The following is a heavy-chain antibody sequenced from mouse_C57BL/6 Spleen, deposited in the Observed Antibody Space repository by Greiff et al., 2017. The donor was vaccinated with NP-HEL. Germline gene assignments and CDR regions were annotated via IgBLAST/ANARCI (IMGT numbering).Heavy chain of an antibody. V-gene: IGHV1-52*01. Sequence: VQLQQSGAELVRPGSSVKLSCKASGYTFTSYWMHWVKQRPIQGLEWIGNIDPSDSETHYNQKFKDKATLTVDKSSSTAYMQLSSLTSEDSAVYYCARLPNYDYDGVDYWGQGTTLTVSS. CDR2: IDPSDSET. CDR1: GYTFTSYW. J-gene: IGHJ2*01. CDR3: ARLPNYDYDGVDY. D-gene: IGHD2-4*01.